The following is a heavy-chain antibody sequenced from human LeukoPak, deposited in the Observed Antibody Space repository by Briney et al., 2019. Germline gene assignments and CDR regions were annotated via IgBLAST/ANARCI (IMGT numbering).Heavy chain of an antibody. D-gene: IGHD2-2*01. J-gene: IGHJ4*02. V-gene: IGHV3-7*01. Sequence: GGSLRLSCVASGFTVSSNYMSWVRQAPGKGLEWVANIKQDGSEKTYVDSVKGRFTISRDNAKNSLYLQMNSLRAEDTVVYYCARDPAWWVATAATEYYFDYWGQGTLVTVSS. CDR1: GFTVSSNY. CDR3: ARDPAWWVATAATEYYFDY. CDR2: IKQDGSEK.